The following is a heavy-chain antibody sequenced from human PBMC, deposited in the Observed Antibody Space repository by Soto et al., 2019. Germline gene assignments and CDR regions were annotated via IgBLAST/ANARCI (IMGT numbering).Heavy chain of an antibody. CDR1: GFTFSNYD. J-gene: IGHJ6*03. Sequence: PGGSLRLSCAASGFTFSNYDMHWVRQATGKGLEWVSAIGTAGDTYYPGSVKGRFTISRENAKNSLYLQMNSLRAGDTALYYCARGWLATGGSLSYMDVWGKGTTVTVSS. CDR2: IGTAGDT. V-gene: IGHV3-13*01. CDR3: ARGWLATGGSLSYMDV. D-gene: IGHD6-13*01.